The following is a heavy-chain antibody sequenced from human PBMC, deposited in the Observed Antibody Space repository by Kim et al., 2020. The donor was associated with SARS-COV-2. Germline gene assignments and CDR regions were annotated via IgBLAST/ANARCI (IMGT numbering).Heavy chain of an antibody. Sequence: GGSLRLSCAASEFTFSSYNMNWVRQAPGKGLEWVSSISSSSSYIYYADSVNGRFTISRDNAKNSLYLQINSLRAEDTAVYYCARELEQQELVHIYGMDVWGQGTTVTVSS. CDR3: ARELEQQELVHIYGMDV. CDR2: ISSSSSYI. J-gene: IGHJ6*02. V-gene: IGHV3-21*01. D-gene: IGHD6-13*01. CDR1: EFTFSSYN.